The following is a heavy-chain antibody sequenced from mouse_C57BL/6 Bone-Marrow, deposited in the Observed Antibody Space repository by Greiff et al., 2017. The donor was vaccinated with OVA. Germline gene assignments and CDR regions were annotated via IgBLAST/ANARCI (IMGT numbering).Heavy chain of an antibody. D-gene: IGHD1-1*01. CDR1: GFTFSDYY. CDR3: ARQGYYGSGFDY. CDR2: ISNGGGST. Sequence: EVKVVESGGGLVQPGGSLKLSCAASGFTFSDYYMYWVRQTPEKRLEWVAYISNGGGSTYYPDTVKGRFTISRDNAKNTLYLQMSRLKSEDTAMYYCARQGYYGSGFDYWGQGTTLTVSS. V-gene: IGHV5-12*01. J-gene: IGHJ2*01.